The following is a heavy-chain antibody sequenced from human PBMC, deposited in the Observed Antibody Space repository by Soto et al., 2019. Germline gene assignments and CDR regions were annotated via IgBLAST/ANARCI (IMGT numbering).Heavy chain of an antibody. D-gene: IGHD6-13*01. CDR1: GYTFSNFW. V-gene: IGHV5-51*01. CDR3: ARSPRSSPYLDY. CDR2: IYPGDHET. J-gene: IGHJ4*02. Sequence: GESLKISCRCSGYTFSNFWIAWVRHLPGKGLEWMGIIYPGDHETRYSPSFHGKVTISADKSINTAYLQWSSLEASDSAFYYCARSPRSSPYLDYWGQGALVTVSS.